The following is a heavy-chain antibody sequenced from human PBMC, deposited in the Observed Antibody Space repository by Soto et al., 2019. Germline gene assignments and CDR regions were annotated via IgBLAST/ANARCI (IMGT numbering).Heavy chain of an antibody. D-gene: IGHD2-8*01. J-gene: IGHJ5*02. Sequence: ASVKVSCKASGYTFTSYAMHWVRQAPGQRLEWMGWINAGNGNTKYSQKFQGRVTITRDTSASTAYMELSSLRSEDTAVYYCARTGPNIVLRRGIWFDPWGQGTLVTVS. CDR2: INAGNGNT. CDR1: GYTFTSYA. CDR3: ARTGPNIVLRRGIWFDP. V-gene: IGHV1-3*01.